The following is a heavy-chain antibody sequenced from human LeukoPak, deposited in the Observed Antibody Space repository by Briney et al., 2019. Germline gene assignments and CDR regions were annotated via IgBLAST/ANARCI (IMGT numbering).Heavy chain of an antibody. CDR3: ARVGRIAVAGSFGAFDI. Sequence: ASVKVSCKASGYTFTSYAMHWVRQAPGQRLEGMGWINAGNGNTKYSQKFQGRVTITRDTSASTAYMELSSLRSEDTAVYYCARVGRIAVAGSFGAFDIWGQGTMVTVSS. CDR1: GYTFTSYA. J-gene: IGHJ3*02. CDR2: INAGNGNT. V-gene: IGHV1-3*01. D-gene: IGHD6-19*01.